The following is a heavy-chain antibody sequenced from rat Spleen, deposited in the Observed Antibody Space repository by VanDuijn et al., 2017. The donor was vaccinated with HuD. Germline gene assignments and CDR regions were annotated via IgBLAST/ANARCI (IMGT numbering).Heavy chain of an antibody. CDR2: INSAGST. D-gene: IGHD4-6*01. J-gene: IGHJ2*01. CDR3: ARWATYYFDY. CDR1: GYSITSSYR. Sequence: EVQLQESGPGLVKPSQSLSLTCSVTGYSITSSYRWNWIRKFPGNKLEWMGYINSAGSTNYNPSLKSRISIIRDTSKNQFFLQLNSVTTEDTATYYCARWATYYFDYWGQGVMVTVSS. V-gene: IGHV3-3*01.